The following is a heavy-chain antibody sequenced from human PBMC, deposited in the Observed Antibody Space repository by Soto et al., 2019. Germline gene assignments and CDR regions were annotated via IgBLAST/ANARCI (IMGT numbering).Heavy chain of an antibody. D-gene: IGHD6-6*01. CDR1: GFTFSSYE. V-gene: IGHV3-48*03. CDR2: ISSSGSTI. Sequence: GGSLRLSCAASGFTFSSYEMNWVRQAPGKGLEWVSYISSSGSTIYYADSVKGRFTISRDNAKNSLYLQMNSLRAEDTAVYYCARDTIAARGTNWFDPWGQGTLVTSPQ. CDR3: ARDTIAARGTNWFDP. J-gene: IGHJ5*02.